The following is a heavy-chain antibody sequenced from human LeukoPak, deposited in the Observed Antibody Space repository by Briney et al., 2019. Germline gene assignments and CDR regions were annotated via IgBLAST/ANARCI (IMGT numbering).Heavy chain of an antibody. CDR3: ARGIGTTNFDY. D-gene: IGHD1-7*01. Sequence: SETLTLTCTVSGDSTNGYYWSWIRQPAGEGLEWIGRIYTSGTTNYNPSLKSRVTMSVDTSKTQFSLRLNSVTAADTAVYYCARGIGTTNFDYWGQGALVTVSS. J-gene: IGHJ4*02. CDR1: GDSTNGYY. V-gene: IGHV4-4*07. CDR2: IYTSGTT.